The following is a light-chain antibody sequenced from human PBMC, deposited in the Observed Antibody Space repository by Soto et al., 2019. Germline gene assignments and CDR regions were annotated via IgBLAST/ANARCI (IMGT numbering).Light chain of an antibody. J-gene: IGKJ5*01. Sequence: DSQMTQSPSSLSASAGDRVTITCLASQSISSYLNWYQQKPGKAPKLLIYAASSLQSGVPSRFSGSGSGTDFTLTISSLQPEDFATYYYQQSYSTPITFGQGTRLEIK. CDR3: QQSYSTPIT. CDR2: AAS. CDR1: QSISSY. V-gene: IGKV1-39*01.